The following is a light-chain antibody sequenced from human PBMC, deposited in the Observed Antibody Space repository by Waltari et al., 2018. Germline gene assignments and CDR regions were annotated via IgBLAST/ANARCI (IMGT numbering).Light chain of an antibody. CDR1: QSIRGS. Sequence: DIQMTQSPSTLSASVGDRVTITCRASQSIRGSLDWYQQKPGKAPTILIYGASTIQRGVPSRFSGSGTGTEFTLTITSLQPDDFATYYCQQHYSRWTFGQGTRVEIK. CDR3: QQHYSRWT. V-gene: IGKV1-5*03. CDR2: GAS. J-gene: IGKJ1*01.